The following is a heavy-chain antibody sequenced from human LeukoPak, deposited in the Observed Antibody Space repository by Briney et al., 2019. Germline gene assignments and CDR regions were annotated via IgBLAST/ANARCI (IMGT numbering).Heavy chain of an antibody. Sequence: ASVKVSCKASGYTFTSYYMHWVRQAPGQGLEWMGGFDPEDGETIYAQELQGRVTMTKDTSTDTAYMELSSLRSEDTAVYYCATWYYYDSSDYYLADYWGQGTLVTVSS. V-gene: IGHV1-24*01. CDR3: ATWYYYDSSDYYLADY. D-gene: IGHD3-22*01. CDR2: FDPEDGET. J-gene: IGHJ4*02. CDR1: GYTFTSYY.